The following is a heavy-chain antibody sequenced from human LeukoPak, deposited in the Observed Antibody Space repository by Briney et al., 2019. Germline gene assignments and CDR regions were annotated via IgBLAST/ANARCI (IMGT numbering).Heavy chain of an antibody. J-gene: IGHJ5*02. D-gene: IGHD1-7*01. CDR1: GGSISSSSYY. Sequence: SETLSLTCTVSGGSISSSSYYWGWIRQPPGKGLEWIGSIYYSGSTYYNPSLKSRVTISVDTSKNQFSLKLSSVTAADTAVYYCAPGRSRNFNWFDPWGQGTLVTVSS. CDR2: IYYSGST. V-gene: IGHV4-39*01. CDR3: APGRSRNFNWFDP.